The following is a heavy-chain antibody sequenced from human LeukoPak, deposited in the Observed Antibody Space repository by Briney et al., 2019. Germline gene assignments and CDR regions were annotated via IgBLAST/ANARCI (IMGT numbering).Heavy chain of an antibody. V-gene: IGHV4-4*09. CDR3: ARGLRGEERYYKYYYMDV. CDR1: GGSISGYF. J-gene: IGHJ6*03. CDR2: IHTIET. D-gene: IGHD3-22*01. Sequence: PSETLSLTCTISGGSISGYFGTWIRQASGKGLEWIGYIHTIETKYNPSLQSRVSMSIDTSKNQFSLNLRSVTAADTAVYYCARGLRGEERYYKYYYMDVWGKGTTVTVSS.